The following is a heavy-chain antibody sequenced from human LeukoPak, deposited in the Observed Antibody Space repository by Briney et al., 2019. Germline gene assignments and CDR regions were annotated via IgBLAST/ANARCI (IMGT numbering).Heavy chain of an antibody. Sequence: PGGSLRLSCAASGFTFSSYGMHWVRQAPGKGLEWVANIKQDGSEKYYVDSVKGRFTISRDNAKNSLYLQMNSLRAEDTAVYYCARTLKLVVFDYWGQGTLVTVSS. J-gene: IGHJ4*02. CDR1: GFTFSSYG. V-gene: IGHV3-7*01. CDR3: ARTLKLVVFDY. CDR2: IKQDGSEK. D-gene: IGHD2-8*02.